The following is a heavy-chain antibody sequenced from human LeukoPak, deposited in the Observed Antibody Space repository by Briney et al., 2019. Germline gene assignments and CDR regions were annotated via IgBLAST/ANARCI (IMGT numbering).Heavy chain of an antibody. V-gene: IGHV3-21*01. CDR2: ISSSSSYI. J-gene: IGHJ4*02. CDR3: ARVSIAVAGTSFDY. CDR1: GFTFSSYS. D-gene: IGHD6-19*01. Sequence: GGSLRLSCAASGFTFSSYSMNWVRQAPGKGLEWVSSISSSSSYIYYADSVKGRFTISRDNAKNSLYLPMNSLRAEDTAVYYCARVSIAVAGTSFDYWGQGTLVTVSS.